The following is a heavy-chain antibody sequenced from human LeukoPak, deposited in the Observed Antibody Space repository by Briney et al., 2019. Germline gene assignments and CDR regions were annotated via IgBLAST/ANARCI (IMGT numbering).Heavy chain of an antibody. CDR3: AAETYDFWSGCSYYFDY. Sequence: SQTLSLTCTVSGGSISSGSYYWSWIRQPAGKGLEWIGRIYTSGSTNYNPSLKSRVTISVDTSKNQFSLKLSSVTAADTAVYYCAAETYDFWSGCSYYFDYWGQGTLVTVSS. V-gene: IGHV4-61*02. CDR2: IYTSGST. J-gene: IGHJ4*02. CDR1: GGSISSGSYY. D-gene: IGHD3-3*01.